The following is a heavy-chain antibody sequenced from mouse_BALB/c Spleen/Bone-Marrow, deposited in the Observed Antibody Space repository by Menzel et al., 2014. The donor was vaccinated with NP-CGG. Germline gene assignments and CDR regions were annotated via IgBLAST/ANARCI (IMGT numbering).Heavy chain of an antibody. CDR3: ARQSRYEDYYAMDY. D-gene: IGHD2-14*01. Sequence: DVHLVESGGGLVELGGSLKLSCAASGFTFSSFYMSWVRRTPERRLELVAAINSYGDTTYYPDSVKGRFAISRDNAKNTLYLQVSSLKSEDTALYYCARQSRYEDYYAMDYWGQGTSVTVSS. V-gene: IGHV5-6-2*01. J-gene: IGHJ4*01. CDR1: GFTFSSFY. CDR2: INSYGDTT.